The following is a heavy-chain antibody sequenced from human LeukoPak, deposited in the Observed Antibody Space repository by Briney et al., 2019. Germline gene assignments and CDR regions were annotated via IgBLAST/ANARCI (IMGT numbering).Heavy chain of an antibody. CDR2: INSVSSNI. Sequence: GGSLRLLCAASGFAFSTYSMNWVRQAPGKGLEWVSYINSVSSNIYYAESVKGRFTISRDNAKNSLYLQMNSLRDDDTAVYYCGRVRTAMSALMEYWGQGTLVTVSS. J-gene: IGHJ4*02. CDR1: GFAFSTYS. D-gene: IGHD5-18*01. CDR3: GRVRTAMSALMEY. V-gene: IGHV3-48*02.